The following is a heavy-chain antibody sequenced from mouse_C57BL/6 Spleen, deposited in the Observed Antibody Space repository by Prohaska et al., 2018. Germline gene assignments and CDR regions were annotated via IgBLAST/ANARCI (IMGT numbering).Heavy chain of an antibody. CDR2: INSDGSAI. J-gene: IGHJ1*01. CDR3: MRYGNYWYFDV. CDR1: GFTFSGFW. V-gene: IGHV11-2*01. D-gene: IGHD2-1*01. Sequence: EVQLLETGGGLVQPGGSRGLSCEGSGFTFSGFWMSWVRQTPGKTLEWIGDINSDGSAINYAPSIKYRFTIFRDNDKSTLYMQMSNVRSEYTGTDFCMRYGNYWYFDVWGPGTTVTVAS.